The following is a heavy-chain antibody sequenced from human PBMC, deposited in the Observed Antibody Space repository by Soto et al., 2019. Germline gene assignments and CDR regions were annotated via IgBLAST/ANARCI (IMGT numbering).Heavy chain of an antibody. D-gene: IGHD1-26*01. CDR3: ARVYSGSYSDY. V-gene: IGHV4-4*02. CDR2: IFHSGST. J-gene: IGHJ4*02. Sequence: SETLSLTCAVSGGSIRSNNWWSWVRQPPGKGLEWIGEIFHSGSTNYNPSLKTRVTISVDKSKNQFSLKLSSVTAADTAVYYCARVYSGSYSDYWGQGTLVTVSS. CDR1: GGSIRSNNW.